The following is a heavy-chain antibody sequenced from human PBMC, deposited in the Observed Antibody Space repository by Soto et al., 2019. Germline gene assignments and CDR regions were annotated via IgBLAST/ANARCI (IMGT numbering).Heavy chain of an antibody. Sequence: SETLSLTCTVSGGSISSGGYYWSWIRQHPGKGLEWVGYSYYTGSSYYNPSLKSRVTISVDASKNQLSLRLASVTAADTAVYYCARDLRGYSRYDYLDYWGQGIPVTVS. J-gene: IGHJ4*02. CDR2: SYYTGSS. V-gene: IGHV4-31*03. D-gene: IGHD5-12*01. CDR1: GGSISSGGYY. CDR3: ARDLRGYSRYDYLDY.